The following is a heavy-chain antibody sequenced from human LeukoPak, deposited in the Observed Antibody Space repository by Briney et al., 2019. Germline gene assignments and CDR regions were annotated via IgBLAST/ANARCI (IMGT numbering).Heavy chain of an antibody. CDR3: ARERIGYYYYMDV. V-gene: IGHV4-39*01. CDR2: IYYSGST. J-gene: IGHJ6*03. D-gene: IGHD2-15*01. Sequence: SETLSLTCAVSGGSISSNSYYWGWIRQPPGKGREWIGSIYYSGSTYYNPSLKSRVTISVDTSKNQFSLKLSSVTAADTAVYYCARERIGYYYYMDVWGKGTTVTVSS. CDR1: GGSISSNSYY.